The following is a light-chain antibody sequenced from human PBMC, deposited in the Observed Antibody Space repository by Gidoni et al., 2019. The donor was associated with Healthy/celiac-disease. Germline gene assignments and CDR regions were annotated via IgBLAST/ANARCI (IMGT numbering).Light chain of an antibody. J-gene: IGKJ5*01. CDR3: QQYDNLPIT. V-gene: IGKV1-33*01. Sequence: TQSPSSLSASVGDRVTITCQASQDISNYLNWYQQKPGKAPKLLIYEASNLETGVPARFSGSGSGTDFTFTISSLQPEDIATYYCQQYDNLPITFGQGTRLEIK. CDR1: QDISNY. CDR2: EAS.